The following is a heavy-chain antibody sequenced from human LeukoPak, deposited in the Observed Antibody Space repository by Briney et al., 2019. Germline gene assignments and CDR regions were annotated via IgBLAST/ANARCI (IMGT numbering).Heavy chain of an antibody. CDR2: ISSSGSTI. CDR1: GFTFSDYY. D-gene: IGHD3-22*01. V-gene: IGHV3-11*01. J-gene: IGHJ3*02. CDR3: ARDPRYYYDSSGYFNDAFDI. Sequence: GGSLRLSCAASGFTFSDYYMGWIRQAPGKGLEWVSYISSSGSTIYYADSVKGRFTISRDNARNSLYLQMNSLRAEDTAVYYCARDPRYYYDSSGYFNDAFDIWGQGTMVTVPS.